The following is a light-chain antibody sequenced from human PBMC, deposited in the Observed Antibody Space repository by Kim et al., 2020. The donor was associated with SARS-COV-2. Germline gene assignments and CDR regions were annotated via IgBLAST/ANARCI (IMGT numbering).Light chain of an antibody. CDR3: SSYTTSTTRV. J-gene: IGLJ3*02. CDR2: DVG. V-gene: IGLV2-14*03. Sequence: QSALTQPASVSGSPGQSITISCSGSSSDVGGYNYVSWYQQHPGKAPKLIIYDVGSRPSGVSYRFSGSKSGNTASLTISGLQTEDEADYYCSSYTTSTTRVFGGGTKVTVL. CDR1: SSDVGGYNY.